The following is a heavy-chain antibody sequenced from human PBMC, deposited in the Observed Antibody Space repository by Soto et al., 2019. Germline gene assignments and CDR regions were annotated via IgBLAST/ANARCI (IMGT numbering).Heavy chain of an antibody. CDR2: IYYSGST. CDR1: GGSISSYY. Sequence: LSLTCTVSGGSISSYYWGWIRRPPGKGLEWIGSIYYSGSTYYNPSLKSRVTISVDTSKNQFSLKLSSVTAADTAVYYCARRWGYYFDYWGQGTLVTVS. D-gene: IGHD7-27*01. J-gene: IGHJ4*02. V-gene: IGHV4-39*01. CDR3: ARRWGYYFDY.